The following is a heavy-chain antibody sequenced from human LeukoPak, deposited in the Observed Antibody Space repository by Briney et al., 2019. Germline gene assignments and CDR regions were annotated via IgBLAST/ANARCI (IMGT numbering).Heavy chain of an antibody. CDR3: AREGGNDIWTGYHDL. CDR2: INPNNGDT. D-gene: IGHD3-9*01. J-gene: IGHJ5*02. CDR1: GYIFSTYL. V-gene: IGHV1-2*02. Sequence: ASVKVSCKASGYIFSTYLIHWVRQAPGQGLEWMGWINPNNGDTNYVQKFQGRVTMTRDTSISTAYMELTRLRSDDTAVYYCAREGGNDIWTGYHDLWGRGTLVTVSS.